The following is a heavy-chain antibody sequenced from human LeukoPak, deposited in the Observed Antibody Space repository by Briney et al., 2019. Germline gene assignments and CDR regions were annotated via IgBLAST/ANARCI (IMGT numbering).Heavy chain of an antibody. CDR2: INPNSGGT. D-gene: IGHD3-3*01. CDR1: GYTFTGYY. Sequence: ASVKVSCKASGYTFTGYYMHWVRQAPGQGLEWMGWINPNSGGTNYAQKFQGRVTMTRDTSISTAYKELSRLRSDDTAVYYCARDPRTTIFGVVTPSDYWGQGTLVTVSS. J-gene: IGHJ4*02. V-gene: IGHV1-2*02. CDR3: ARDPRTTIFGVVTPSDY.